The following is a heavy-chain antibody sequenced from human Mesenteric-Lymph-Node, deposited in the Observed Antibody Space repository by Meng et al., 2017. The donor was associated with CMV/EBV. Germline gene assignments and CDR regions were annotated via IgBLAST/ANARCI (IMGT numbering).Heavy chain of an antibody. Sequence: GGSLKISCAASGFAFNTYTMNWVRQAPGKGLEWVSYISSGSSTMYYADSVKGRFTVSRDNAKNSLYLQMSSLRADDTAVYYCARPSLWGFDYWGQGTLVTVSS. CDR3: ARPSLWGFDY. V-gene: IGHV3-48*04. J-gene: IGHJ4*02. CDR2: ISSGSSTM. D-gene: IGHD3-16*01. CDR1: GFAFNTYT.